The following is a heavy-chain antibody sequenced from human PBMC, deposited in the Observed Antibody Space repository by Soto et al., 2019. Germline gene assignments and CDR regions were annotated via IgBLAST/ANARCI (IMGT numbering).Heavy chain of an antibody. D-gene: IGHD6-13*01. Sequence: GGSLRLSCAASGFTFSSYWMSCVRQAPGKGLEWVANIKQDGSEKYYVDSVKGRFTISRDNAKNSLYLQMNSLRAEDTDVYYYARDRQQLVDAFDIWGQGTMVTVSS. V-gene: IGHV3-7*05. J-gene: IGHJ3*02. CDR1: GFTFSSYW. CDR2: IKQDGSEK. CDR3: ARDRQQLVDAFDI.